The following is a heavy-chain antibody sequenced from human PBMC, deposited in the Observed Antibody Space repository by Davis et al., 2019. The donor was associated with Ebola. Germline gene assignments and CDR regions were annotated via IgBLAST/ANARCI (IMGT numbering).Heavy chain of an antibody. CDR3: ARGGDSSVWYARFDY. Sequence: AASVKISCVASGFTFSRYSMNWVRQAPGKGLEWVSYISSSSSTLYYADSVRGRFIISRDSAKSSVSLQLNSLRDDDTAVYYCARGGDSSVWYARFDYWGQGILVTVSS. J-gene: IGHJ4*02. CDR1: GFTFSRYS. D-gene: IGHD6-13*01. CDR2: ISSSSSTL. V-gene: IGHV3-48*02.